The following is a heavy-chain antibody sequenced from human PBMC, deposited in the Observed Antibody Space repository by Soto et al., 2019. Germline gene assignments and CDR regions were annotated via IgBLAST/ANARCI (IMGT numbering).Heavy chain of an antibody. V-gene: IGHV3-23*01. J-gene: IGHJ6*03. CDR2: ISGSGGST. D-gene: IGHD2-2*01. Sequence: GGSLRLSCAASGFTFSSYAMSWVRQAPGKGLEWVSAISGSGGSTYYADSVKGRFTISRDNSKNTLYLQMNSLRAEDTAVYYCAKGGLLGYCSSTSCFRDYYYMDVWGKGTTVTV. CDR3: AKGGLLGYCSSTSCFRDYYYMDV. CDR1: GFTFSSYA.